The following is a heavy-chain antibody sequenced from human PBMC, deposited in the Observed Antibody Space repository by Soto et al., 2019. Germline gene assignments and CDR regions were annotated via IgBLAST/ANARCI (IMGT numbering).Heavy chain of an antibody. CDR2: IYHGWST. CDR1: GYSISSGYY. V-gene: IGHV4-38-2*01. D-gene: IGHD3-22*01. Sequence: SETLSLTCAVSGYSISSGYYWGWLRQPPGKGLEWIGSIYHGWSTYYNPSLNSRVTLSIDMTNNHVSLILNSVTAADTAVYYCARVGPWVPYYYDSSPYTFENWFDPWGQGTLVTVSS. J-gene: IGHJ5*02. CDR3: ARVGPWVPYYYDSSPYTFENWFDP.